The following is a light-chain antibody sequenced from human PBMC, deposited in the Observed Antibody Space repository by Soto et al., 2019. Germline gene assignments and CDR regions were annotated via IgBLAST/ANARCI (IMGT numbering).Light chain of an antibody. J-gene: IGLJ1*01. CDR3: QGYESSLSGYV. Sequence: QSVLTQPPSVSEAPGQRVTLSCTGSSSNIGAGYEAHWYQQVPATDPIHLISENNNRPSGVPDRSSGSKSGTSASLAINGLQVDYGAEYYCQGYESSLSGYVFGTGTKLTLL. CDR1: SSNIGAGYE. CDR2: ENN. V-gene: IGLV1-40*01.